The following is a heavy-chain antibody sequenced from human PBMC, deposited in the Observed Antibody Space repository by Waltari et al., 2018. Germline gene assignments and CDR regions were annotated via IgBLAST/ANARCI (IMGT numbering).Heavy chain of an antibody. D-gene: IGHD7-27*01. CDR2: VDPEDGET. Sequence: VQLVQSGAEVTKPGSSVKVSCKASGGTFSSYAISWVRQAPGQGLEWMGRVDPEDGETIYAEKFQGRVTITADTSTDTAYMELSSLRSEDTAVYYCAVTGEGYWGQGTLVTVSS. CDR1: GGTFSSYA. V-gene: IGHV1-69-2*01. CDR3: AVTGEGY. J-gene: IGHJ4*02.